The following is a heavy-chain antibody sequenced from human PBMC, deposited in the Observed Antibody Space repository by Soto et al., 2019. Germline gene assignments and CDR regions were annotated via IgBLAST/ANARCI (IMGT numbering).Heavy chain of an antibody. CDR1: GYTFTSYG. D-gene: IGHD3-3*01. CDR2: ISAYNGNT. CDR3: ARERFLEWTSYGMDV. V-gene: IGHV1-18*01. J-gene: IGHJ6*02. Sequence: QVQLVQSGAEVKKPGASVKVSCKASGYTFTSYGISWVRQAPGQGLEWMGWISAYNGNTNYAQKLQGRVTMTTDTSTSTGYMELRSRRSDDTAVYYCARERFLEWTSYGMDVWGQGTTVTVSS.